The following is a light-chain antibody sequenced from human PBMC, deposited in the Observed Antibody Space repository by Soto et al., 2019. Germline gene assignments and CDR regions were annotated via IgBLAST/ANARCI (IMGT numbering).Light chain of an antibody. CDR1: QNIYRY. CDR3: QQSYSPPFT. Sequence: DIQMTKSPSSLSASVGDRVTITCRSSQNIYRYLTWYQQKPGKAPRLLVHAASSLQSEVPSRISGTGSGSDFTLTIPSLQPEDYATYYFQQSYSPPFTFGPGTKVEIK. CDR2: AAS. J-gene: IGKJ3*01. V-gene: IGKV1-39*01.